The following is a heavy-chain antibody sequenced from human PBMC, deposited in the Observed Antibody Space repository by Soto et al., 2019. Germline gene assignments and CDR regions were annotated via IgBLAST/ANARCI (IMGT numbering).Heavy chain of an antibody. CDR2: ISGGVGST. V-gene: IGHV3-23*01. J-gene: IGHJ4*02. CDR3: AKSVNIRWPFDY. Sequence: VQLLESGGGLVQPGGSLRLSCAASGFTLSSYAMSWVRQAPGKGLEWVAAISGGVGSTLYADSVRGRFTISGDSSKNTLYLHMNSLRVEDTAVYYCAKSVNIRWPFDYWGQGTLVAVSS. D-gene: IGHD3-3*01. CDR1: GFTLSSYA.